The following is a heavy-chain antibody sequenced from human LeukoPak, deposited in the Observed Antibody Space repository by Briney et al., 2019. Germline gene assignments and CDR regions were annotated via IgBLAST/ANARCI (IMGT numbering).Heavy chain of an antibody. D-gene: IGHD2-15*01. Sequence: KFGESLKISCKGSGYSFTSYWIGWVRQMPGKGLEWMGIIYPGDSDTRYSPSFQGQVTISADKSISTAYLQWSSLKASDTAMYYCARQEYCSGGSCYTWFDPWGQGTLVIVSS. J-gene: IGHJ5*02. CDR3: ARQEYCSGGSCYTWFDP. V-gene: IGHV5-51*01. CDR2: IYPGDSDT. CDR1: GYSFTSYW.